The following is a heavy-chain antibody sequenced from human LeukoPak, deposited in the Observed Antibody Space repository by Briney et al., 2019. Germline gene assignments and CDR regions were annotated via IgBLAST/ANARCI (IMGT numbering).Heavy chain of an antibody. D-gene: IGHD1/OR15-1a*01. V-gene: IGHV3-7*01. J-gene: IGHJ4*02. CDR3: VRWSGTTYNLGYYYFDY. Sequence: GGSLRLSCAASGFTFSTYWMTWVRQTPGKGLEWVANINHDGSEKYYVASVKGRFTVSRDNAENSLYLHMNSLRAEDTAVYYCVRWSGTTYNLGYYYFDYWGQGTLVTVSS. CDR1: GFTFSTYW. CDR2: INHDGSEK.